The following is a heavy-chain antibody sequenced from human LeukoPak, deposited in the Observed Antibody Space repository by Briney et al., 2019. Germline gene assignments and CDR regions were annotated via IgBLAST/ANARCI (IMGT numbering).Heavy chain of an antibody. CDR3: ASEREYCSSTSCHYYFDY. J-gene: IGHJ4*02. CDR2: IKQDGSEK. Sequence: GGSLRLSCAASGFTFSSYWMSWVRQAPGKGLEWVANIKQDGSEKYYVDSVKGRFTISRDNAKNSLYLQMNSLSAEDTAVYYCASEREYCSSTSCHYYFDYWGQGTLVTVSS. CDR1: GFTFSSYW. D-gene: IGHD2-2*01. V-gene: IGHV3-7*01.